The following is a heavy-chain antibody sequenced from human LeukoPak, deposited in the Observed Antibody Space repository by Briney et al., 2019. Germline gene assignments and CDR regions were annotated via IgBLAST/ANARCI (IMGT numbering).Heavy chain of an antibody. J-gene: IGHJ4*02. CDR3: ARDLRYYDRTGYYYYFDY. D-gene: IGHD3-22*01. CDR2: LSPDGSSS. V-gene: IGHV3-74*03. CDR1: GFTFRSYG. Sequence: GGSLRLSCAASGFTFRSYGMHWVRQAPGKGLVWVSRLSPDGSSSMYADSVKGRFTISRDNAKNSLFLQMNSLRAEDTAVYYCARDLRYYDRTGYYYYFDYWGRGTLVIVSS.